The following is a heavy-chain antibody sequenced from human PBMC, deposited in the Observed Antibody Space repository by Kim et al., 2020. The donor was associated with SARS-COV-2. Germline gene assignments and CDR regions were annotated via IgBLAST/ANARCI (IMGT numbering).Heavy chain of an antibody. D-gene: IGHD7-27*01. CDR3: ARGELGPYYYGMDV. J-gene: IGHJ6*02. Sequence: ADSVKSRFTISRDDAKNTLYLQMNSLRAEDTAVYYCARGELGPYYYGMDVWGQGTTVTVSS. V-gene: IGHV3-74*01.